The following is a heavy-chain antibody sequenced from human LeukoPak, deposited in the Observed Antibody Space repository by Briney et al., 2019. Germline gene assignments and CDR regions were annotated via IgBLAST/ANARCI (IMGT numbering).Heavy chain of an antibody. CDR1: GGSVSSGDYY. V-gene: IGHV4-30-4*01. D-gene: IGHD3-10*01. J-gene: IGHJ4*02. CDR3: ARVRIYGSGTYYHDY. Sequence: PSETLSLTCTVSGGSVSSGDYYWSWIRQPPGKGLEWIGYNYYSGSTYYNPSLKSRVTISVDTSKNQFSLKLSSVTAADTAVYYCARVRIYGSGTYYHDYWGQGTLVTVSS. CDR2: NYYSGST.